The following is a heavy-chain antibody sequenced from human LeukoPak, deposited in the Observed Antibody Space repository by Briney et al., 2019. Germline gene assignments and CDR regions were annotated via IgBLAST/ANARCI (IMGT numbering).Heavy chain of an antibody. J-gene: IGHJ4*02. CDR1: GFTSSSYS. Sequence: GGSLRLSCAASGFTSSSYSMNWVRQAPGKGLEWVSSISSSSSYIYYADSVKGRFTISRDNAKNSLYLQMNSLRAEDTAVYYCARGSPSLVDYWGQGTLVTVSS. CDR3: ARGSPSLVDY. CDR2: ISSSSSYI. D-gene: IGHD6-6*01. V-gene: IGHV3-21*01.